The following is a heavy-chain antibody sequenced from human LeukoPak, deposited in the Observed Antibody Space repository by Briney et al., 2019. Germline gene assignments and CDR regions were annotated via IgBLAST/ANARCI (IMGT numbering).Heavy chain of an antibody. CDR2: ISGSGGST. V-gene: IGHV3-23*01. CDR1: GFTFSSYA. J-gene: IGHJ4*02. Sequence: GGSLRLSCAASGFTFSSYAMSWVRQAPGKGLEWVSPISGSGGSTYYADSVKGRFTISRDNSKNTVYLQMNSLRAEDTAVYYCAKDRSCTNDVCHGDFDYWGQGTLVTVSS. CDR3: AKDRSCTNDVCHGDFDY. D-gene: IGHD2-8*01.